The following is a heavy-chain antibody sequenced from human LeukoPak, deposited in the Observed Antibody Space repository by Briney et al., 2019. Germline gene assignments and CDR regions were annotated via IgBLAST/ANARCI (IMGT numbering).Heavy chain of an antibody. CDR3: AKDIGLQRDY. D-gene: IGHD4-11*01. Sequence: GGSLRLSCAASGFSFDDYVMHWVRQAPGKGLEWVSLISGDGGTTYYADSLRGRFTISRDNSKNSLYLQMNSLRTEDTALYYCAKDIGLQRDYWGQGTLVTVSS. V-gene: IGHV3-43*02. CDR1: GFSFDDYV. J-gene: IGHJ4*02. CDR2: ISGDGGTT.